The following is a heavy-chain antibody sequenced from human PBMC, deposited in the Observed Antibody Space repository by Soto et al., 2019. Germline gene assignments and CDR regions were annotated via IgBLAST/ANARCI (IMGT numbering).Heavy chain of an antibody. V-gene: IGHV1-24*01. CDR2: FYPEDGGT. J-gene: IGHJ6*02. Sequence: ASVRVSCKAAGYTLTELSMHWVRQAPGKGLELMGGFYPEDGGTIYAQKLKGRVTMTEDTSTDTAYMELSSLRSEDTAVYYCATRLLTGGGYCYYGMNXWGQGTTFTVS. CDR1: GYTLTELS. CDR3: ATRLLTGGGYCYYGMNX. D-gene: IGHD3-9*01.